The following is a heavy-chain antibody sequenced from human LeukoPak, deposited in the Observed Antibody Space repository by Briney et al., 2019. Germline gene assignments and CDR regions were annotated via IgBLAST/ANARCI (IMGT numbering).Heavy chain of an antibody. D-gene: IGHD3-3*01. CDR2: IIPIFGTA. CDR3: ASLRTYYDFWSGYPTWFDP. CDR1: GGTFSSYA. J-gene: IGHJ5*02. V-gene: IGHV1-69*06. Sequence: SVKVSCKASGGTFSSYAISWVRQAPGQGLEWMGGIIPIFGTANYAQNFQGRVTITADKSTRTAYMELSSLRSEDTAVYYCASLRTYYDFWSGYPTWFDPWGQGTLVTVSS.